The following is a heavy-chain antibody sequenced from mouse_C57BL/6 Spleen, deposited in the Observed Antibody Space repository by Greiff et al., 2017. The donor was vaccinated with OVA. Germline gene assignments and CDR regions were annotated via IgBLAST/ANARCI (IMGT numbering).Heavy chain of an antibody. V-gene: IGHV5-6*01. J-gene: IGHJ2*01. CDR2: ISSGGSYT. D-gene: IGHD4-1*01. CDR1: GFTFSSYG. Sequence: EVQLVESGGDLVKPGGSLKLSCAASGFTFSSYGMSWVRQTPDKRLEWVANISSGGSYTYYPDSVKGRFTISRDNAKNTLYLQMSSLKSEDTAMYYCARPHNWDVWYFDYWGQGTTLTVSS. CDR3: ARPHNWDVWYFDY.